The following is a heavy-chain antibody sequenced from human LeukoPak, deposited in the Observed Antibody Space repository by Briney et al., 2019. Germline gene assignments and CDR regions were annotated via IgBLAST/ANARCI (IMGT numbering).Heavy chain of an antibody. Sequence: GGSLRLSCAASGFTFSSYWMHWVRQAPGKGLVWVSRINSDGSSTSYADSVKGPFTISRDNAKNTLYLQMNSLRAEDTAVYYCASLSGSYYVGYWGQGTLVTVSS. D-gene: IGHD1-26*01. CDR2: INSDGSST. V-gene: IGHV3-74*01. J-gene: IGHJ4*02. CDR3: ASLSGSYYVGY. CDR1: GFTFSSYW.